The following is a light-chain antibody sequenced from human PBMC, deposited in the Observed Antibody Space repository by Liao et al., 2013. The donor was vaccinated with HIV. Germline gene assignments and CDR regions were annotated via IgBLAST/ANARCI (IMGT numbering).Light chain of an antibody. V-gene: IGLV3-21*01. CDR1: NIGSKS. J-gene: IGLJ1*01. CDR3: QVWDSSSDQGV. CDR2: YDS. Sequence: SYELTQPPSVSVAPGKTARITCGGNNIGSKSVHWYQQKPGQAPVPVIYYDSDRPSGIPERFSGSNSGNTATLSISMVEAGDEADYYCQVWDSSSDQGVFGTGTKVTVL.